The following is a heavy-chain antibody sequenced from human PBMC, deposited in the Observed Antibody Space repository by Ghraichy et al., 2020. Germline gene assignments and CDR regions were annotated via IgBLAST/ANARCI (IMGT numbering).Heavy chain of an antibody. V-gene: IGHV4-34*01. Sequence: SETLSLTCAVYGGSFSGYYWSWIRQPPGKGLEWIGEINHSGSTNYNPSLKSRVTISVDTSKNQFSLKLSSVTAADTAVYYCARAALYFSRGPNWFDPWGQGTLVTVSS. CDR3: ARAALYFSRGPNWFDP. CDR1: GGSFSGYY. D-gene: IGHD3-9*01. J-gene: IGHJ5*02. CDR2: INHSGST.